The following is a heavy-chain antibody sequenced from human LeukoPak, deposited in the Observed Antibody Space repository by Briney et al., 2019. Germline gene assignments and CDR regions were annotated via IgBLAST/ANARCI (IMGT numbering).Heavy chain of an antibody. Sequence: ASVKVSCKVSGYTLTELSMHWVRQAPGKGLEWMGGFDPEDGETIYAQKFQGRVTMTEDTSTDTAYMELSSLRSEDTAVYYCATSLAIAAAGTVSFFDYWGQGTLVTVSS. CDR1: GYTLTELS. CDR2: FDPEDGET. J-gene: IGHJ4*02. V-gene: IGHV1-24*01. D-gene: IGHD6-13*01. CDR3: ATSLAIAAAGTVSFFDY.